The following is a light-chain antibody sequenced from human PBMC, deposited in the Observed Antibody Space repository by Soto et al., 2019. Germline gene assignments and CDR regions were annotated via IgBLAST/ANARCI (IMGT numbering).Light chain of an antibody. Sequence: DIQMTQSPSSLSASVGDRVTVTCQTSQNIYNYLNWYQQKPGKAPKLLIYAASSVQSGVPLRFSGTGSGTDFTLTISSLQPEDFATYYCEQTYSTPVTFGQGTRLEVK. J-gene: IGKJ5*01. CDR3: EQTYSTPVT. V-gene: IGKV1-39*01. CDR2: AAS. CDR1: QNIYNY.